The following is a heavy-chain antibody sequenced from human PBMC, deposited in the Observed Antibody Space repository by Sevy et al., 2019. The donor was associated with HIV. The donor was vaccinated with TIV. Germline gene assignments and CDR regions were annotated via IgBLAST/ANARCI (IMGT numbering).Heavy chain of an antibody. Sequence: GGSLRLSCVVSGYSFSSYAISWVRQAPGKGLEWVSTINGGGGSTYYADSMKGRFTISRDNPKNTQFLQMFNLRVDDTAIYYCARPSPRIAAAASAFYDNWGQGTLVTVSS. J-gene: IGHJ4*02. CDR2: INGGGGST. CDR3: ARPSPRIAAAASAFYDN. D-gene: IGHD6-13*01. V-gene: IGHV3-23*01. CDR1: GYSFSSYA.